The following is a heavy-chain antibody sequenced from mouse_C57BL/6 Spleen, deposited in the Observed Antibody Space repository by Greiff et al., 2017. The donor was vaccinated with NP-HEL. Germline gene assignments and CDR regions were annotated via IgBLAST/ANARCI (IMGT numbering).Heavy chain of an antibody. J-gene: IGHJ2*01. CDR3: AREIYYGSRDY. CDR2: INPNNGGT. D-gene: IGHD1-1*01. CDR1: GYTFTDYY. Sequence: EVQLQQSGPELVKPGASVKISCKASGYTFTDYYMNWVKQSHGKSLEWIGDINPNNGGTSYNQKFKGKATLTVDKSSSTAYMELRSLTSEDSAVYYCAREIYYGSRDYWGQGTTLTVSS. V-gene: IGHV1-26*01.